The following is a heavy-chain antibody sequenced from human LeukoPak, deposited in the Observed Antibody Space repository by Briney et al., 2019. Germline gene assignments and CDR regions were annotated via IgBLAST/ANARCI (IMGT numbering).Heavy chain of an antibody. Sequence: PGGSLRLSCTASGFTFGDYAMSWVRQAPGKGLEWVGRIKSKTDGGTTDYAGPVKGRFTMSRDDSKNTLFLQMSSLKTEDTAIYYCTRDDDSGWYSFAYWGQGTLVTVSS. J-gene: IGHJ4*02. CDR1: GFTFGDYA. CDR3: TRDDDSGWYSFAY. CDR2: IKSKTDGGTT. D-gene: IGHD6-19*01. V-gene: IGHV3-15*01.